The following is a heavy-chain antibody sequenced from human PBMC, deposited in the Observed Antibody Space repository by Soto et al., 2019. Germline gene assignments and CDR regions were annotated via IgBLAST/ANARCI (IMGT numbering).Heavy chain of an antibody. CDR3: ARLYGLATISYYFDY. CDR1: GDSINSDNYY. D-gene: IGHD2-8*01. Sequence: QLQLQESGPGLVKPSETLSLTCSVSGDSINSDNYYWGWMRQPPGKGLEWIGSINYRGNTYYNPYLKIRVTLSLDKSKSQFSLKLNSVTAAYSAVYFCARLYGLATISYYFDYWGQGTLVTVSS. J-gene: IGHJ4*02. V-gene: IGHV4-39*01. CDR2: INYRGNT.